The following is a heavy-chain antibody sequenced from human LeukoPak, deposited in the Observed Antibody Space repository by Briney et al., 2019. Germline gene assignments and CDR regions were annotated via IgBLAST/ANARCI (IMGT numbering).Heavy chain of an antibody. D-gene: IGHD6-6*01. J-gene: IGHJ4*02. CDR2: IIPIFGTA. CDR1: GFTFSSYA. V-gene: IGHV1-69*01. Sequence: TGGSLRLSCAASGFTFSSYAISWVRQAPGQGLEWMGGIIPIFGTANYAQKFQGRVTITADESTSTAYMELSSLRSEDTAVYYCARSRQRYSSSLADLDYWGQGTLVTVSS. CDR3: ARSRQRYSSSLADLDY.